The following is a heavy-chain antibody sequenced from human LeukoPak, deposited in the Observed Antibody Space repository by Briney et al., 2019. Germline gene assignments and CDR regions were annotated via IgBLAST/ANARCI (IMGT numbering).Heavy chain of an antibody. V-gene: IGHV3-48*04. CDR2: ISSSSSTI. CDR3: ARSPRVDLYYYYHMDV. J-gene: IGHJ6*03. D-gene: IGHD3-3*01. CDR1: GFTFSSYS. Sequence: GGSLRLSCAASGFTFSSYSMNWVRQAPGKGLEWVSYISSSSSTIKYADSVKGRFTISRDNAKNSLYLQMNSLRAEDTAVYNCARSPRVDLYYYYHMDVWGKGTTVTVSS.